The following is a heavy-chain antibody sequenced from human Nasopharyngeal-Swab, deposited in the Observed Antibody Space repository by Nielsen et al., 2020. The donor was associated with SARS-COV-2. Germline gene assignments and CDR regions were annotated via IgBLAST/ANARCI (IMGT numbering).Heavy chain of an antibody. CDR2: IYYSGST. D-gene: IGHD3-3*01. CDR3: ARVLKYDFWSGYYTGGDYYYMDV. J-gene: IGHJ6*03. V-gene: IGHV4-61*01. CDR1: SGSISIGSYY. Sequence: SETLSLTCTVYSGSISIGSYYWSWIRQPPGKGLEWIGYIYYSGSTNYNPSLKSRVTISVDTSKNQFSLKLSSVTAADTAVYYCARVLKYDFWSGYYTGGDYYYMDVWGKGTTVTVSS.